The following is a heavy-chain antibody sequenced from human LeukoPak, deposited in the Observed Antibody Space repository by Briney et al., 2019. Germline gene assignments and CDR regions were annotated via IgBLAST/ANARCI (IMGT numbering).Heavy chain of an antibody. J-gene: IGHJ4*02. Sequence: PSETLSLTCAVYGGSFSGYYWSWIRQPPGKGLEWIGYIFYTGSTNYNPSLKSRVTISVDTSKNQFSLKLSSVTAADTAVYYCARVSRAEYYYDSSGYPYFDYWGQGTLVTVFS. D-gene: IGHD3-22*01. V-gene: IGHV4-59*08. CDR2: IFYTGST. CDR1: GGSFSGYY. CDR3: ARVSRAEYYYDSSGYPYFDY.